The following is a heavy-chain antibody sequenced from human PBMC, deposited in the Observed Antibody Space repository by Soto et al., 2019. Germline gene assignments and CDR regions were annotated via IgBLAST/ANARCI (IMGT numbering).Heavy chain of an antibody. CDR1: GGSISSSSYY. Sequence: SETLSLTCTVSGGSISSSSYYWSWIRQPPGKGLEWIGYIYYSGSTYYNPSLKSRVTISVDTSKNQFSLKLSSVTAADTAVYYCARQENDYYYGSGSYYNFFDYWGQGTLVTVSS. J-gene: IGHJ4*02. CDR2: IYYSGST. CDR3: ARQENDYYYGSGSYYNFFDY. V-gene: IGHV4-31*03. D-gene: IGHD3-10*01.